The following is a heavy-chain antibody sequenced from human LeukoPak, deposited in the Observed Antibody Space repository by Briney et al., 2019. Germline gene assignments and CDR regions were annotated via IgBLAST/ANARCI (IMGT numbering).Heavy chain of an antibody. D-gene: IGHD3-22*01. J-gene: IGHJ5*02. Sequence: PTASVKVSCKASGGTFSSYAISWVRQAPGQGLEWMGGIIPIFGTANYAQKFQGRVTITADTSTDTAYMELSSLRSEDTAVYYCATGPNYYDSASFDPWGQGTLVTVSS. CDR3: ATGPNYYDSASFDP. CDR1: GGTFSSYA. CDR2: IIPIFGTA. V-gene: IGHV1-69*06.